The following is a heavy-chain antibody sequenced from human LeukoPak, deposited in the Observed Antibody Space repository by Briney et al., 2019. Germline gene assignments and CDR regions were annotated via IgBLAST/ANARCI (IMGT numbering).Heavy chain of an antibody. CDR3: ASGPYWSGYYPLDH. Sequence: ASVKVSCKVSGYTLTELSMHWVRQAPGKGLEWMGGFDPEDGETIYAQKFQGRVTITADESTSTAYMELSSLRSEDTAVYYCASGPYWSGYYPLDHWGQGTLVTVSS. CDR2: FDPEDGET. J-gene: IGHJ4*02. CDR1: GYTLTELS. D-gene: IGHD3-3*01. V-gene: IGHV1-24*01.